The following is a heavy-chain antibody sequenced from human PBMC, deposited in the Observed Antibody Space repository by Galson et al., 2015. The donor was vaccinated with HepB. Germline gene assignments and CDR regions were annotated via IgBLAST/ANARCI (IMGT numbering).Heavy chain of an antibody. CDR2: ISSSSSTI. Sequence: SLRLSCAASGFTFSSYSMNWVRQAPGKGLEWVSYISSSSSTIYYADSVKGRFTISRDNAKNSLYLQMNSLRAEDTAVYYCARDTDSSGYYDIYYYYGMDVWGQGTTVTVSS. J-gene: IGHJ6*02. CDR1: GFTFSSYS. V-gene: IGHV3-48*01. CDR3: ARDTDSSGYYDIYYYYGMDV. D-gene: IGHD3-22*01.